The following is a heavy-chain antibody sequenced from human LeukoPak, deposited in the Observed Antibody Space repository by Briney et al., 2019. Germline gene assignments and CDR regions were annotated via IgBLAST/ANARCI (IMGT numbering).Heavy chain of an antibody. V-gene: IGHV3-30*02. D-gene: IGHD2-2*01. CDR1: GFTFSSYG. J-gene: IGHJ5*02. CDR2: IRYDGSNK. Sequence: GGSLRLSCAASGFTFSSYGMHWVRQAPGKGLEWVAFIRYDGSNKYYADSVKGRFTISRDNSKNTLYLQMNSLRAEDTAVYYCAKLLVPAASMYNWFDPWGQGTLVTVSS. CDR3: AKLLVPAASMYNWFDP.